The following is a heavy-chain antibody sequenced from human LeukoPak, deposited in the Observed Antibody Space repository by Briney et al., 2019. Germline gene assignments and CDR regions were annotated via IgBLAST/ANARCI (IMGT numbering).Heavy chain of an antibody. V-gene: IGHV4-59*01. Sequence: PSETLSLTCTVSGGSISSYYWSWIRQPPGKGLEWIGYIYYSGSTNYNPSLKSRVTISVDTSKNQFSLKLSSVTAADTAVYYCARQGGYYYDSSGPRVRYYMDVWGKGTTVTISS. CDR1: GGSISSYY. CDR2: IYYSGST. J-gene: IGHJ6*03. CDR3: ARQGGYYYDSSGPRVRYYMDV. D-gene: IGHD3-22*01.